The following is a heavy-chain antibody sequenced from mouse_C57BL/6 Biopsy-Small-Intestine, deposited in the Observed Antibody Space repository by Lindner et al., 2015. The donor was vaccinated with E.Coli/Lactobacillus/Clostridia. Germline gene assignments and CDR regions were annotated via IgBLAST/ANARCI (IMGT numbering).Heavy chain of an antibody. CDR1: GYTFTSYW. CDR2: IYPGSGST. CDR3: TTGAYGSSNYFDY. D-gene: IGHD1-1*01. V-gene: IGHV1-55*01. J-gene: IGHJ2*01. Sequence: VQLQESGAELVKPGASVKMSCKASGYTFTSYWMTWVKQRPGQGLEWIGDIYPGSGSTNYNEKFKSKATLTVDTSSSTAYMQLSSLTSEDTAVYYCTTGAYGSSNYFDYWGQGTTLTVSS.